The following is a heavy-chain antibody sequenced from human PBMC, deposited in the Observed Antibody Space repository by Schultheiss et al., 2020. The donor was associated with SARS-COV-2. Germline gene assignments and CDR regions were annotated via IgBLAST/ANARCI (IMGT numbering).Heavy chain of an antibody. CDR1: GYTFTSYG. Sequence: ASVKVSCKASGYTFTSYGISWVRQAPGQGLEWMGWINAGNGNTKYSQKFQGRVTMTRNTSISTAYMELSSLRSEDTAVYYCAADRGGYDSFDYWGQGTLVTVSS. CDR2: INAGNGNT. D-gene: IGHD5-12*01. V-gene: IGHV1-18*01. J-gene: IGHJ4*02. CDR3: AADRGGYDSFDY.